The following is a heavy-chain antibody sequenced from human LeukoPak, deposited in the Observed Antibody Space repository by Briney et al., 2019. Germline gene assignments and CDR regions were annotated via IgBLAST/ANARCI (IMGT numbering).Heavy chain of an antibody. D-gene: IGHD1-1*01. CDR1: GFTFSDYS. V-gene: IGHV3-21*06. CDR2: TSSGSSWI. Sequence: GGSLTLSCAASGFTFSDYSMYWVRQTQGKGLEWVASTSSGSSWIYYADSARGRLTISRDNATNLLYLQMNSLRVEDTAIYYCARDAGGRTQREGLFDPWGQETLVTVSS. J-gene: IGHJ5*02. CDR3: ARDAGGRTQREGLFDP.